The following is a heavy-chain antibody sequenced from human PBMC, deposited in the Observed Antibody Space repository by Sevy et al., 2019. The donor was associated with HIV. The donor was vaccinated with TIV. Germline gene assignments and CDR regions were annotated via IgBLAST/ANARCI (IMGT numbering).Heavy chain of an antibody. V-gene: IGHV4-59*08. CDR2: IYYNGHI. CDR3: AGENAWGRGYS. CDR1: GGSITSLY. J-gene: IGHJ4*02. Sequence: SETLSLTCTVSGGSITSLYWNWIRQPPGKGLEWIANIYYNGHINYNPSLKSRFTFSLDTSKNQFSLRLSSLTAADTAMYYCAGENAWGRGYSWGQGTLVTVSS. D-gene: IGHD1-26*01.